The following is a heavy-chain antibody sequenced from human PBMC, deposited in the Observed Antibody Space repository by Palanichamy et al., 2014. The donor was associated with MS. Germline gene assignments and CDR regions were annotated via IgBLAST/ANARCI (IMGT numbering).Heavy chain of an antibody. CDR2: MYSDEINI. J-gene: IGHJ1*01. CDR1: GFTFSSYW. V-gene: IGHV3-74*03. CDR3: ARDKGAVASATEYFQH. D-gene: IGHD6-19*01. Sequence: EVQLVESGGGLVQPGGSLRLSCAASGFTFSSYWMHWVRQAPGKGLVWVSRMYSDEINIKYADSVKGRFTISRDNAKNTLYLQMNSLRAEDTAVCYCARDKGAVASATEYFQHWGQGTVVTVSA.